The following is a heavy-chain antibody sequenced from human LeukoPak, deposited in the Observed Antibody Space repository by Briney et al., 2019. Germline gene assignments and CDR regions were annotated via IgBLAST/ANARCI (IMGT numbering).Heavy chain of an antibody. J-gene: IGHJ4*02. CDR3: ASAPYSSSWSYIDY. CDR2: ISSSSSTI. Sequence: GGSLRLSCAASGFTFSSYSMNWVRQAPGKGLEWVSYISSSSSTIYYADSVKGRFTISRDNAKNSLYLQMNSLRAEDTAVYYCASAPYSSSWSYIDYWGQGTLVTVSS. V-gene: IGHV3-48*01. CDR1: GFTFSSYS. D-gene: IGHD6-13*01.